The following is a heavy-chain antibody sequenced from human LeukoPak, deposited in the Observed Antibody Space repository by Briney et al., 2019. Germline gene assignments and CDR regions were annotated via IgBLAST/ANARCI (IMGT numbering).Heavy chain of an antibody. J-gene: IGHJ4*02. CDR3: ARSPVVKQWLEYYFDY. V-gene: IGHV4-59*01. CDR2: IYYSGST. Sequence: PSETLSLACTVSGGPISSYYWSWIRQPPGKGLEWIGYIYYSGSTNYNPSLKSRVTISVDTSKNQFSLKLSSVTAADTAVYYCARSPVVKQWLEYYFDYWGQGTLVTVSS. CDR1: GGPISSYY. D-gene: IGHD6-19*01.